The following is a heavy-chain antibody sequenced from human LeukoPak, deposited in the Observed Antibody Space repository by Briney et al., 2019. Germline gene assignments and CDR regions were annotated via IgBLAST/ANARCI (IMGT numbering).Heavy chain of an antibody. V-gene: IGHV3-7*03. Sequence: GGSLRLSCAPSGFTSSNYWMSWVRQAPGKGLEWVANIKQDGSEKNYVESVKGRFTISRDNAKNSLYLQMNSLRAEDTALYYCAKDFSSGYYYFDYWGQGTLVTVSS. CDR2: IKQDGSEK. J-gene: IGHJ4*02. CDR1: GFTSSNYW. D-gene: IGHD3-22*01. CDR3: AKDFSSGYYYFDY.